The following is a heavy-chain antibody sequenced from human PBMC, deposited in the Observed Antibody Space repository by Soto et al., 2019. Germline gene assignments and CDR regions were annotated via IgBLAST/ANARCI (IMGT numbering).Heavy chain of an antibody. CDR1: GGSTSSSSYQ. Sequence: SGTPFLTCTFSGGSTSSSSYQWGWVRPPPGKGLEWIGNVYYNGNTYYNPSLKSRLTISVDTSNNQFSLKVKSVTAADTAVYYCARLSGSYNDRYFDYWGQGTLVTVSS. D-gene: IGHD1-26*01. CDR3: ARLSGSYNDRYFDY. CDR2: VYYNGNT. J-gene: IGHJ4*02. V-gene: IGHV4-39*01.